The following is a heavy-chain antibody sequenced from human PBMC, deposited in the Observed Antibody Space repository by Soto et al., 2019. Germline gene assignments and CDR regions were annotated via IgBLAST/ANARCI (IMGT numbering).Heavy chain of an antibody. CDR1: RXHVSDYG. CDR3: ARGRRYGVVRATADY. CDR2: ISSTSDFI. Sequence: GSLRLSSEASRXHVSDYGMMWVRQAQGEGLEWVSSISSTSDFIRYADSVNGRFTISRDNAKNLVFLQLDRLRAGDSDLYYCARGRRYGVVRATADYWGQGTQVTVSS. D-gene: IGHD2-21*01. V-gene: IGHV3-21*06. J-gene: IGHJ4*02.